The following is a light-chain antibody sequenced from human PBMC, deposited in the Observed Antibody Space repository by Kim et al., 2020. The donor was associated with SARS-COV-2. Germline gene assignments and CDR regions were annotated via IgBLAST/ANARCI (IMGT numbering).Light chain of an antibody. CDR1: QNITRW. Sequence: DIQLTQSPSTLSASVGDRVTITCRASQNITRWLSWYQQKPGKAPKLLISDASTSQSGVPSRFSGSGSGTEFTLTISSLQPEDFATYYCQQDYRYPRTFGGGTKVDIK. V-gene: IGKV1-5*01. CDR2: DAS. J-gene: IGKJ4*01. CDR3: QQDYRYPRT.